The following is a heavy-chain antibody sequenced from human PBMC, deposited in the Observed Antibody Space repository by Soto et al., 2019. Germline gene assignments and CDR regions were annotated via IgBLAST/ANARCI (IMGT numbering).Heavy chain of an antibody. J-gene: IGHJ3*02. D-gene: IGHD6-19*01. CDR2: ISGSGGHT. Sequence: GGSLRLSCVVSGFTFSSYAMSWVRQPPGKGLAWVSSISGSGGHTYYADSVKDRFTISRDNSKNTLYLQMNSLGTEDTAVYFCAKGKEQWLITAFDIWGQGTMVTGSS. CDR3: AKGKEQWLITAFDI. CDR1: GFTFSSYA. V-gene: IGHV3-23*01.